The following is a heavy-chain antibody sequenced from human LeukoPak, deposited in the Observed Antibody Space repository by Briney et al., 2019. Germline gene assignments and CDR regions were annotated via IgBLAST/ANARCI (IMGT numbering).Heavy chain of an antibody. CDR1: GGSISSDY. CDR3: GRDSRGGPLFYYRDV. V-gene: IGHV4-4*07. J-gene: IGHJ6*03. Sequence: SETLSLTCTVSGGSISSDYWSWIRQPAGKGLEWIGRIYTSGSTNYNPSLKSRVTMSVDTSKNQFSLKLSSVTAADTAVYYCGRDSRGGPLFYYRDVGGKGPTVTVSS. CDR2: IYTSGST. D-gene: IGHD2-2*01.